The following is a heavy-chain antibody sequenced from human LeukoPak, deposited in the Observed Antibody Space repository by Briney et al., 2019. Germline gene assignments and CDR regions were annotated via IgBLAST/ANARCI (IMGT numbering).Heavy chain of an antibody. J-gene: IGHJ4*02. CDR2: IKQDVSEK. D-gene: IGHD3-16*01. CDR3: ARSRGLDY. CDR1: GFTLSTYW. V-gene: IGHV3-7*04. Sequence: GGSLRLSCAASGFTLSTYWMTWVRQAPGQGLEWVANIKQDVSEKSYVDSVKGLFTISRDNAKNSLYLQMNSLRDEDTAVYYCARSRGLDYWGQGTLVTVSS.